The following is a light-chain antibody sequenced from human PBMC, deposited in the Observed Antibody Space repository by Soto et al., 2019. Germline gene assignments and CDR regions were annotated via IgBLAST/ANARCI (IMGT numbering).Light chain of an antibody. V-gene: IGLV2-8*01. J-gene: IGLJ1*01. CDR2: DVN. Sequence: QSALTQPPSASGSPGQSVTISCTGTSSDVGGYNYVSWYQQHPGKAPKVMIYDVNKRPSGVPDRFSGSKSGNTASLTVSGLQAEGEADYYCSSHAGNNNPFVLGTGTKLTVL. CDR1: SSDVGGYNY. CDR3: SSHAGNNNPFV.